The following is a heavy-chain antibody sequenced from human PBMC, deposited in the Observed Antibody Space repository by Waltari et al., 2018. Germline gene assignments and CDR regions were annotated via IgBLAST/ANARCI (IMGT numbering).Heavy chain of an antibody. CDR1: GGTFSSYA. Sequence: GQLVQAGAEVKKPGSSVKVSCKASGGTFSSYAISWVRQAPGQGLEWMGGIIPICGTSNYAQKVQGRVTSTTDESTSTAYMELSSLRSEDTAVYYCARGLRWLQGWYFDLWGRGTLVTVSS. CDR2: IIPICGTS. J-gene: IGHJ2*01. CDR3: ARGLRWLQGWYFDL. V-gene: IGHV1-69*05. D-gene: IGHD5-12*01.